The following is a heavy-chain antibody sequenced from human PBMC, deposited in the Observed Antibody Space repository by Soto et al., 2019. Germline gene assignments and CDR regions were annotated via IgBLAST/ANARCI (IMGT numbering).Heavy chain of an antibody. V-gene: IGHV1-69*13. J-gene: IGHJ6*02. CDR2: IIPIFGTA. CDR1: GGTFSSYA. Sequence: GASVKVSCKASGGTFSSYAISWVRQAPGRGLEWMGGIIPIFGTANYAQKFQGRVTITADESTSTAYMELSSLRSEDTAVYYCARGPERSLLRWFGELFTSHYCGMDVWGQGTTVTVSS. CDR3: ARGPERSLLRWFGELFTSHYCGMDV. D-gene: IGHD3-10*01.